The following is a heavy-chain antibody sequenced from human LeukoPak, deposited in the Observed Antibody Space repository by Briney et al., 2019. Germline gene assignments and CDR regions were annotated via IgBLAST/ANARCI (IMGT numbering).Heavy chain of an antibody. CDR2: IYSSGST. D-gene: IGHD5-24*01. CDR1: GGSISSYF. V-gene: IGHV4-4*07. Sequence: SEILSLTRSVSGGSISSYFWSWIRQPAGKGLEWIGRIYSSGSTNYKSSLKGRITMSVDTSKNQFSLKLSSVTAADTAMYYCAREENDAFDIWGQGTMVTVFS. J-gene: IGHJ3*02. CDR3: AREENDAFDI.